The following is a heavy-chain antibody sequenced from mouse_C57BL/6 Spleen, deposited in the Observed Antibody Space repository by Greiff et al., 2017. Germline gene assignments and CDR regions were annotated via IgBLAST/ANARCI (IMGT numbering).Heavy chain of an antibody. Sequence: EVQRVESGPGLVKPSQSLSLTCSVTGYSITSGYYWNWIRQFPGNKLEWMGYISYDGSNNYNPSLKNRISITRDTSKHQFFLKLNSVTTEDTSTYYCARDTHTLTMDYWGQGTSVTVSS. V-gene: IGHV3-6*01. CDR2: ISYDGSN. CDR1: GYSITSGYY. CDR3: ARDTHTLTMDY. J-gene: IGHJ4*01. D-gene: IGHD5-1-1*01.